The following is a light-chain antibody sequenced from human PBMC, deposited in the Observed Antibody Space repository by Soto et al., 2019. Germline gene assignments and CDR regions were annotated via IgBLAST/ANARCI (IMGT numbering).Light chain of an antibody. J-gene: IGKJ1*01. CDR2: AAS. CDR3: QQPDSTPQT. Sequence: DIQMTQSPSSLSASVGDRVTISCRASQSIRNYVSWYQQKPGTAPKLLIRAASTLQSGVPSRFRGSGSGTHFPLTISSLQIEDFANYFCQQPDSTPQTFGQGTNVEI. CDR1: QSIRNY. V-gene: IGKV1-39*01.